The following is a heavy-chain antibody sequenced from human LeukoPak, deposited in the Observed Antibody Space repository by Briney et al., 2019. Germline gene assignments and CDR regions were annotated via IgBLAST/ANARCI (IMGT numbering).Heavy chain of an antibody. CDR2: ISGSGGST. V-gene: IGHV3-23*01. CDR1: GFTFSSYA. CDR3: ARDPPGGYCSSTSCYTGGY. Sequence: GGSLRLFCAASGFTFSSYAMSWVRQAPGKGLEWVSAISGSGGSTYYADSVKGRFTISRDNAKNSLYLQMNSLRAEDTAVYYCARDPPGGYCSSTSCYTGGYWGQGTLVTVSS. J-gene: IGHJ4*02. D-gene: IGHD2-2*02.